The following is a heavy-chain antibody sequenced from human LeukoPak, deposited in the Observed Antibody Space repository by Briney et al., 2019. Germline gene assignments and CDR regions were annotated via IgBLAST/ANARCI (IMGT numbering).Heavy chain of an antibody. D-gene: IGHD5-12*01. CDR1: GDSISISSYS. CDR2: VYYGGTI. J-gene: IGHJ5*01. Sequence: TSETLSLTCTVSGDSISISSYSWGWIRQPPGKGLEWIGSVYYGGTIYYNPPLNSRATISADTANNQFSLQLNSVTAADTAFYYCARHDGRGGATMGAFDFWGQGSLVTVSS. CDR3: ARHDGRGGATMGAFDF. V-gene: IGHV4-39*01.